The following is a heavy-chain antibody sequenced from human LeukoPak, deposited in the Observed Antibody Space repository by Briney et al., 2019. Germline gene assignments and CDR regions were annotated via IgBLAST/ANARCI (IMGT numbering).Heavy chain of an antibody. CDR2: ISAYNGNT. Sequence: ASVKVSCKASGYTFTSYGICWVRQGPGQGLEWVGWISAYNGNTNYAQKLQGRVTMTTDTSTSTAYIELRSLRSDDTTVYYCARLLNAPMGYSDYWGQRTLVTVSS. CDR1: GYTFTSYG. J-gene: IGHJ4*02. D-gene: IGHD3-16*01. CDR3: ARLLNAPMGYSDY. V-gene: IGHV1-18*01.